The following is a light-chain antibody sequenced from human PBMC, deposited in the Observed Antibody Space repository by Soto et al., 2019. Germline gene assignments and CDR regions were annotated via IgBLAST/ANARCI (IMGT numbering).Light chain of an antibody. CDR2: ANT. Sequence: QSVLTQPPSVSGAPGQRVTISCTGSSSNIGADYNVHWYQKLPGTAPKLLIYANTNRPSGVPDRFSGSKSGTSASLAITGLQAEDEADYYCQSYDSSLYVSVFGGGTKLTVL. V-gene: IGLV1-40*01. CDR3: QSYDSSLYVSV. CDR1: SSNIGADYN. J-gene: IGLJ2*01.